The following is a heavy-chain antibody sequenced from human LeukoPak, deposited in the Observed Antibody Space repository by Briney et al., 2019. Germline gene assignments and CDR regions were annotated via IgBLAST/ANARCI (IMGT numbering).Heavy chain of an antibody. CDR1: GFTFDDYA. CDR3: AKDFYRFGEFDGFDP. CDR2: ITWNSGSI. J-gene: IGHJ5*02. D-gene: IGHD3-10*01. V-gene: IGHV3-9*01. Sequence: GGSLRLSCAASGFTFDDYAMHWVRQAPGQAMDRVSGITWNSGSIGYADSVKGRFTISRDNAKNSLYLQMNSLRTKDTAFYYCAKDFYRFGEFDGFDPWGQGTLVTVSS.